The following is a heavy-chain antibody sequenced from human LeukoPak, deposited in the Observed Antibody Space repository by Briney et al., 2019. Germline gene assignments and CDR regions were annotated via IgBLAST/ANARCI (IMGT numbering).Heavy chain of an antibody. V-gene: IGHV3-74*01. CDR1: GFTFSSDF. Sequence: GGSLRLSCVASGFTFSSDFMHWIRQAPGEGLMWVSQISGDETYTNYADSVKGRFTISRDNAKNSLYLQMNSLRAEDTAVYYCARGGDCSSTSCYRDFWDSNPDYWGQGTLVAVSS. J-gene: IGHJ4*02. CDR3: ARGGDCSSTSCYRDFWDSNPDY. D-gene: IGHD2-2*01. CDR2: ISGDETYT.